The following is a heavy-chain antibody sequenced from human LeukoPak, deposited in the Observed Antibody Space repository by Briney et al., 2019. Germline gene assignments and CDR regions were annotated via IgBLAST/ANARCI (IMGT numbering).Heavy chain of an antibody. CDR1: GFTFSSYA. CDR3: AKRAVYGGIFPLDDY. V-gene: IGHV3-23*01. Sequence: GGSLRLSCVASGFTFSSYAMSWVRQAPGKGLEWVSAISGSGGSTYYADSVKGRFTISRDNSKNTLYLQMNSLRAEDTAVYYCAKRAVYGGIFPLDDYWGQGTLVTVSS. CDR2: ISGSGGST. J-gene: IGHJ4*02. D-gene: IGHD3-10*02.